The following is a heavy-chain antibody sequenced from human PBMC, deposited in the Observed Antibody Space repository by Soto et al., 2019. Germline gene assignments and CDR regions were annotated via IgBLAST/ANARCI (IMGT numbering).Heavy chain of an antibody. CDR3: AGAPAGDYYYYYKFDI. CDR1: GGIFTRDS. CDR2: VIPVFGTS. D-gene: IGHD2-21*02. V-gene: IGHV1-69*06. Sequence: VRLVQSGAEVKKPGSSVRVSCRAHGGIFTRDSFSWVRQAPGQGLEWMGGVIPVFGTSNYGRKFQGRVTITADKSANTAFLDMSGLRYDDTVVYYCAGAPAGDYYYYYKFDIWGQGTAVTLSS. J-gene: IGHJ6*02.